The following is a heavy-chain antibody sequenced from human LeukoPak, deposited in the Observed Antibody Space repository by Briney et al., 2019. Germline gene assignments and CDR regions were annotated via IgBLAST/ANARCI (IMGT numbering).Heavy chain of an antibody. D-gene: IGHD4-17*01. V-gene: IGHV3-15*01. CDR1: GFAFSNAW. J-gene: IGHJ4*02. Sequence: GGSLRLSCAASGFAFSNAWMSWVRQAPGKGLEWVGRIKGKTDGGTTDYATPVKGRFTISRDDSKTTLYLQMNSLKTEDTAVYHCSAVSFTVTTYDFDFWGQGTLVTVSS. CDR2: IKGKTDGGTT. CDR3: SAVSFTVTTYDFDF.